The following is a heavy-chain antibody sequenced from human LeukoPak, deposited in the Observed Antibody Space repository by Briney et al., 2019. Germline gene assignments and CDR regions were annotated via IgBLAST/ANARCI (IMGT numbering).Heavy chain of an antibody. Sequence: GASVKVSCEASVYTLTSYGISWVRQAPGQGLVWMGWISAYNGNTNYTQKLQGRVTMTTDTSTSTAYMELRSLRSDDTAVYYCARDSAFYYGGRYGMDVWGQGTTVTVSS. CDR3: ARDSAFYYGGRYGMDV. D-gene: IGHD4-23*01. J-gene: IGHJ6*02. CDR2: ISAYNGNT. CDR1: VYTLTSYG. V-gene: IGHV1-18*01.